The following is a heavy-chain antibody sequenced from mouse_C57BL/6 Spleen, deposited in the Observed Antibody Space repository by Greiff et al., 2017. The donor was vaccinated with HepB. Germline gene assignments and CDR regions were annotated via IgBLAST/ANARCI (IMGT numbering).Heavy chain of an antibody. CDR3: ARRIVTHYYAMDY. Sequence: VHLVESGPGLVQPSQSLSITCTVSGFSLTSYGVHWVRQSPGKGLEWLGVIWSGGSTDYNAAFISRLSISKDNSKSQVFFKMNSLQADDTAIYYCARRIVTHYYAMDYWGQGTSVTVSS. J-gene: IGHJ4*01. CDR2: IWSGGST. V-gene: IGHV2-2*01. CDR1: GFSLTSYG. D-gene: IGHD2-5*01.